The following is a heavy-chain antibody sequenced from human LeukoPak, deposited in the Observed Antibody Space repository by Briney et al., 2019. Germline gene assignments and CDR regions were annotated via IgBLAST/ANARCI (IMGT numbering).Heavy chain of an antibody. V-gene: IGHV3-30*18. CDR2: ISYDANNE. J-gene: IGHJ4*02. D-gene: IGHD1-14*01. Sequence: GGSLRLSCAASAFTFRTYGMHWVRQAPGKGLEWVAVISYDANNENYADSVKGRFTISRDNSKNTLYLQMNSLGAEDTAVYYCAKDRHPARTDGYYFDYWGQGTLVTVSS. CDR1: AFTFRTYG. CDR3: AKDRHPARTDGYYFDY.